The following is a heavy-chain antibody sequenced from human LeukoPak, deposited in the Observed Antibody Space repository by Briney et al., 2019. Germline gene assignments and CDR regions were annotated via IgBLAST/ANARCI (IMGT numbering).Heavy chain of an antibody. J-gene: IGHJ5*02. CDR2: VYHSGST. Sequence: SETLSLTCTVFGYSISSGYYWGWIRQPPGKGLEWIGSVYHSGSTYYNPSLKSRVTISVDTSKNQFSLKLSSVTAADTAVYYCARVPHSSSSEWFDPWGQGTLVTVSS. CDR3: ARVPHSSSSEWFDP. D-gene: IGHD6-6*01. CDR1: GYSISSGYY. V-gene: IGHV4-38-2*02.